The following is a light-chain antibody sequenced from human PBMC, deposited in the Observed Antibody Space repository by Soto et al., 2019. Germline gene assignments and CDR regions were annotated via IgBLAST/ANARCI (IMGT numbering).Light chain of an antibody. CDR1: QSVSSSF. V-gene: IGKV3-20*01. CDR2: GAS. CDR3: QQYNNWPYT. J-gene: IGKJ2*01. Sequence: EIVLTQSPGTLSLSPGERATLSCRASQSVSSSFLAWYRQKPGQAPRLLIYGASTRAPGIPDRFSGSGSGTDFTLTISRLEREDFAVYYCQQYNNWPYTFGQGTKLEIK.